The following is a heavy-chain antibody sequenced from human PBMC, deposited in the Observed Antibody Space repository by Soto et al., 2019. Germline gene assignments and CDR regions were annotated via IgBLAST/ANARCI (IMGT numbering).Heavy chain of an antibody. CDR2: IYYSGST. CDR1: GGSISSSSYY. J-gene: IGHJ6*02. CDR3: ASSYDYGMDV. Sequence: SLTCTVSGGSISSSSYYWGWIRQPPGKGLEWIGSIYYSGSTYYNPSLKSRVTISVDTSKNQFSLKLSSVTAADTAVYYCASSYDYGMDVWGQGTTVTVSS. V-gene: IGHV4-39*01.